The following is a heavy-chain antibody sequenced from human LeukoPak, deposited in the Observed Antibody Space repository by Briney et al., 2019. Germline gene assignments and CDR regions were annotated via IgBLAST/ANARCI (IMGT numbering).Heavy chain of an antibody. CDR2: INHSGST. CDR3: ARRWEGYDILTGHHSNWFDP. J-gene: IGHJ5*02. CDR1: GGSFSGYY. Sequence: SETLSLTCAVYGGSFSGYYWSWIRQPPGKGLEWIGEINHSGSTNYNPSLKSRVTISVDTSKNQFSLKLSSVTAADTAVYYCARRWEGYDILTGHHSNWFDPWGQGTLVTVSS. V-gene: IGHV4-34*01. D-gene: IGHD3-9*01.